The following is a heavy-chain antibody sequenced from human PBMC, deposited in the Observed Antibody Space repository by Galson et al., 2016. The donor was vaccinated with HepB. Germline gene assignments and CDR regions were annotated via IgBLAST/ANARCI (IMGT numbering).Heavy chain of an antibody. CDR2: INPNSGGT. Sequence: SVKVSCKASGYTFTGYYMHWVRQAPGQGLEWMGRINPNSGGTNYAQKFQGRVTMTRDTSISTAYMELSRLRSDDTVVYYRARGGDSGYDDYYYYGMDVWGQGTTVTVSS. J-gene: IGHJ6*02. D-gene: IGHD5-12*01. V-gene: IGHV1-2*05. CDR3: ARGGDSGYDDYYYYGMDV. CDR1: GYTFTGYY.